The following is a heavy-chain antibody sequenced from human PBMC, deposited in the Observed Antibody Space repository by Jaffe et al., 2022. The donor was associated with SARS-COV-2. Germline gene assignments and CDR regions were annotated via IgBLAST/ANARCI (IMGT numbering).Heavy chain of an antibody. J-gene: IGHJ5*01. V-gene: IGHV3-7*01. D-gene: IGHD5-12*01. CDR2: IKQDGSEK. CDR1: GFTFNYFW. CDR3: TRVSGYSGFDRFDS. Sequence: EVQLVDSGGGLVQPGGSLRLSCAASGFTFNYFWMGWVRQAPGEGLEWVANIKQDGSEKFYVDAVKGRFTISRDNAKNTLYLQMNIVTAEDTAVYYCTRVSGYSGFDRFDSWGQGTPVTVSS.